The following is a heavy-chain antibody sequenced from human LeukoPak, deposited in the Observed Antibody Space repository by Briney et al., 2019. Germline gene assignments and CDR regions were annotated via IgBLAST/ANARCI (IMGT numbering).Heavy chain of an antibody. D-gene: IGHD5-12*01. Sequence: GGSLRLSCAAPGFTFSDYVMHWVRQAPGKGPESISAISPDGTTYYANFVKGRFTISGDNSQRTLFLQMGSLTIEDTAVYYCARESQGGSDYWGQGTLVTVSS. V-gene: IGHV3-64*01. J-gene: IGHJ4*02. CDR3: ARESQGGSDY. CDR2: ISPDGTT. CDR1: GFTFSDYV.